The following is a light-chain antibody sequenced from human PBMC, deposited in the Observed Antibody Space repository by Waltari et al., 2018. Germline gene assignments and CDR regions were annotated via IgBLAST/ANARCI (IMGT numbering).Light chain of an antibody. V-gene: IGKV1-39*01. Sequence: IQMTQSPSSLSASVGDRVTITCRAGQSIRNYLNWYQQKPGKALNLLIYAASSLQSGVPSRFSGSGSGTEFTLTISRLQPEDFATYHCQQSYSTPSTFGQGTRLEIK. J-gene: IGKJ5*01. CDR2: AAS. CDR3: QQSYSTPST. CDR1: QSIRNY.